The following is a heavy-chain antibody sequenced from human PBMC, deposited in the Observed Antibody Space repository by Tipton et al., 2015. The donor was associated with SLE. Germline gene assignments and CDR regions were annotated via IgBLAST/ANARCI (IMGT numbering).Heavy chain of an antibody. J-gene: IGHJ3*02. CDR1: GGSFSGYY. CDR3: ARAYYYDSSGYYYKGAFDI. CDR2: INHGGST. D-gene: IGHD3-22*01. Sequence: TLSLTCAVYGGSFSGYYWSWIRQRPGKGLEWIGEINHGGSTNYNPSLKSRVTISVDTSKNQFSLKLSSVTAADTAVYYCARAYYYDSSGYYYKGAFDIWGQGTMVTVSS. V-gene: IGHV4-34*01.